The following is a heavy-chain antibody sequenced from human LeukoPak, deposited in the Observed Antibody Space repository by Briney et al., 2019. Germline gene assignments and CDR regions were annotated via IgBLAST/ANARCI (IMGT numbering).Heavy chain of an antibody. CDR2: INPSGGST. V-gene: IGHV1-46*01. D-gene: IGHD3-3*01. J-gene: IGHJ6*02. CDR3: ARGPYYDFWSGHSLYGMDV. Sequence: ASVKVSCKASGYTFTSYYMHWVRQAPGQGLEWMGIINPSGGSTSYAQKFQGRATMTRDTSTSTVYMELSSLRSEDTAVYYCARGPYYDFWSGHSLYGMDVWGQGTTVTVSS. CDR1: GYTFTSYY.